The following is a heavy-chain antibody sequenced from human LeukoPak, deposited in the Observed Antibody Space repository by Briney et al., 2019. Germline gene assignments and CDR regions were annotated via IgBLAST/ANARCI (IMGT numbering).Heavy chain of an antibody. J-gene: IGHJ4*02. CDR3: ARGQYSSSGDY. CDR1: GFTFSSHW. Sequence: QSGGPLRLSCAAPGFTFSSHWRHWVRQAPGKGLVWVSRINSDGSITSYADSVKGRFTISRDNAKNTLYLQMNSLRAEDTAVYYCARGQYSSSGDYWGQGTLVTVSS. V-gene: IGHV3-74*01. CDR2: INSDGSIT. D-gene: IGHD6-13*01.